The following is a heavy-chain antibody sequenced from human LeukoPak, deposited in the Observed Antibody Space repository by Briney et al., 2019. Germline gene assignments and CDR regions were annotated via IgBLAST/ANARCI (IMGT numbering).Heavy chain of an antibody. CDR3: ARGGQRGYCSSTSCSRRYFDY. D-gene: IGHD2-2*01. CDR1: GGSFSDYY. J-gene: IGHJ4*02. Sequence: SETLSLTCAVYGGSFSDYYWSWIRQPPGKGLEWIGEINHSGSTNYNPSLKSRVTISVDTSKNQFSLKLSSVTAADTAVYYCARGGQRGYCSSTSCSRRYFDYWGQGTLVTVSS. CDR2: INHSGST. V-gene: IGHV4-34*01.